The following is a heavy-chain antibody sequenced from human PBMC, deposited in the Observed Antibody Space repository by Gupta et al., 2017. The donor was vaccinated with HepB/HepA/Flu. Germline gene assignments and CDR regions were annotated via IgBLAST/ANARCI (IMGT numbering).Heavy chain of an antibody. D-gene: IGHD2-2*01. CDR3: ARVFPTGAKCSSISCSMGYGMDG. V-gene: IGHV4-59*01. CDR1: GGSISSDS. J-gene: IGHJ6*02. Sequence: QVQLQESGPGLVKPSETLSLTCSVSGGSISSDSWSWIRQPPGKGLEWIGYVYYSGSTDFNPSLKSRVIISADTSKNQLSLKVSSVTAADTAIYYCARVFPTGAKCSSISCSMGYGMDGWGQGTTVTVSS. CDR2: VYYSGST.